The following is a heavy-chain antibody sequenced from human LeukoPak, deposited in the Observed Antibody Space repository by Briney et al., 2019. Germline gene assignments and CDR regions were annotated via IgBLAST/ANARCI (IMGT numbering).Heavy chain of an antibody. CDR2: ISGSDDGT. CDR3: AKWSPLLDSTSCLGGGCNAFDI. Sequence: GGSLRLSCAASGFTFSSYAMTWVRQAPGKGLEWVSAISGSDDGTYYGDSVKGRFTISRDNSKNTLYLQMNILRAEDTAISYCAKWSPLLDSTSCLGGGCNAFDIWGQGTMVTVSS. V-gene: IGHV3-23*01. J-gene: IGHJ3*02. D-gene: IGHD2-2*01. CDR1: GFTFSSYA.